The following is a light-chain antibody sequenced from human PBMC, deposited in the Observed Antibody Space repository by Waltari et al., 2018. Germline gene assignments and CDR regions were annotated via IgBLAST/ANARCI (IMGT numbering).Light chain of an antibody. CDR2: EAS. CDR3: QQRSNWPPLT. Sequence: EIVLTQSPATLSLSPGERATLSCRASQSVSNFLAWYQQKPGQAPRLLIYEASKRATGIPARFRGSGSGTDFTLTINSLEPEDFAVYYCQQRSNWPPLTFGGGTKVEIK. J-gene: IGKJ4*01. V-gene: IGKV3-11*01. CDR1: QSVSNF.